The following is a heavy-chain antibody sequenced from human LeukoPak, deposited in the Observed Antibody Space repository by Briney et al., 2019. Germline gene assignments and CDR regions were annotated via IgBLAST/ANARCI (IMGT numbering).Heavy chain of an antibody. J-gene: IGHJ4*02. CDR1: GYPLTELS. CDR2: FDPEDGET. V-gene: IGHV1-24*01. Sequence: ASVKVSCKVFGYPLTELSMHWVRQAPGNRLEWMGGFDPEDGETIYAQKFQGRVTMTEDTSTDTAYMELSSLRSEDRAVYYGATIHNLKVLQDYWGQGTLVTVS. CDR3: ATIHNLKVLQDY. D-gene: IGHD4/OR15-4a*01.